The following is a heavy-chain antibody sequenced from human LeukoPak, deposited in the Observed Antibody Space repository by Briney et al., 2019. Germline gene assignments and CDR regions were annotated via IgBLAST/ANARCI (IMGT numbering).Heavy chain of an antibody. V-gene: IGHV6-1*01. CDR3: ASSAMSMYGDYVGTFDY. Sequence: SQTLSLTCAISGDSVSSNSAAWNWIRQSPSRGLEWLGRTYYRSKWYNDYAVSVKSRITINPDTSKNQFSLQLNSVTPEDTAVYYCASSAMSMYGDYVGTFDYWGQGTLVTVSS. D-gene: IGHD4-17*01. CDR2: TYYRSKWYN. J-gene: IGHJ4*02. CDR1: GDSVSSNSAA.